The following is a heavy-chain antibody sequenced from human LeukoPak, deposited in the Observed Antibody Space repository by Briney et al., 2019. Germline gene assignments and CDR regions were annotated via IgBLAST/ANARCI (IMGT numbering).Heavy chain of an antibody. J-gene: IGHJ5*02. CDR3: AREHIAAAGTTWFDP. CDR1: GFPFSNYA. V-gene: IGHV3-30*04. CDR2: ISFEGNNK. Sequence: GGPLRLSCAASGFPFSNYAVHWVRQALGKGLEGGAVISFEGNNKYYADTAKGGFTISRDNSNNTLYLQKNRLRPEDTAVYYCAREHIAAAGTTWFDPWGQGTLVTVSS. D-gene: IGHD6-13*01.